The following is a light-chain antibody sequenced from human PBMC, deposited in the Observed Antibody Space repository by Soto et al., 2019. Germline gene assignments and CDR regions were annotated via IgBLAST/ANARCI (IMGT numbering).Light chain of an antibody. V-gene: IGKV3-20*01. CDR3: LQYASEPLT. J-gene: IGKJ4*01. CDR2: GAS. Sequence: ETVLTQSPGTLSLSPGERATLSCRASQSVAKNYLAWYQHKPGQGPRLLISGASSRATGIPDRFSGGGSGTDFTLTISRLQPEDFAVYYCLQYASEPLTFGGGTKVEI. CDR1: QSVAKNY.